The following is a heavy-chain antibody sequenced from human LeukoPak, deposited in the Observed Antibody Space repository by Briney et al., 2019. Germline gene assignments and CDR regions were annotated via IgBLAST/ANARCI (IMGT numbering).Heavy chain of an antibody. V-gene: IGHV4-31*03. J-gene: IGHJ4*02. D-gene: IGHD6-6*01. CDR1: GGSISSGGYY. Sequence: SQTLSLICTVSGGSISSGGYYWSWIRQHPGKGLEWIGYIYYSGGTYYNPSLKSRVTISVDTSKNQFSLKLSSVTAADTAVYYCARGYLNPFMSIFDYWGQGTLVTVSS. CDR3: ARGYLNPFMSIFDY. CDR2: IYYSGGT.